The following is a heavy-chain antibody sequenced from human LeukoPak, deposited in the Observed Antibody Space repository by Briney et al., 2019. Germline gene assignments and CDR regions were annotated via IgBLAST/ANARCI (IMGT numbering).Heavy chain of an antibody. Sequence: GRSLRPSCTASGFTFDDYAMHWVRQAPGKGLDWVSGISWNSGDIVYADSVKGRFTISRDNAENSLYLQMNSLTSEDTALYYCAKSRYYDILTGQTYYFDYWGQGTLVTVSS. CDR1: GFTFDDYA. CDR2: ISWNSGDI. V-gene: IGHV3-9*01. D-gene: IGHD3-9*01. J-gene: IGHJ4*02. CDR3: AKSRYYDILTGQTYYFDY.